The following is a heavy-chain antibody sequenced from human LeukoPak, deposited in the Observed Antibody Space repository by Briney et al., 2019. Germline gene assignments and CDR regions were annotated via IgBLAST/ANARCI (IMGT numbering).Heavy chain of an antibody. CDR2: INPNSGGT. Sequence: ASVKVSCKASGYTFTGYYMHWVRQAPGQGLEWMGWINPNSGGTNYAQKFQGRVAMTRDTSISTAYMELSRLRSDDTAVYYCARRAYYDILTGYLDAFDIWGQGTMVTVSS. CDR1: GYTFTGYY. CDR3: ARRAYYDILTGYLDAFDI. D-gene: IGHD3-9*01. J-gene: IGHJ3*02. V-gene: IGHV1-2*02.